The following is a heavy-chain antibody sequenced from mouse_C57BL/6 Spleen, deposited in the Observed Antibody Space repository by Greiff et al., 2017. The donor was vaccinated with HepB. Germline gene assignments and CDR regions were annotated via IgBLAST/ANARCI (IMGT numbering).Heavy chain of an antibody. CDR3: AKVIYGSSYYFDY. CDR2: ISYDGSN. Sequence: EVKLQESGPGLVKTSQSLSLTCSVTGYPITSGYYWNWIRQFPGNKLEWMGHISYDGSNKYNPSLKNRISITRDTSKNQFFLKLNSVTTEDTATYYCAKVIYGSSYYFDYWGQGTTLTVSS. V-gene: IGHV3-6*01. J-gene: IGHJ2*01. D-gene: IGHD1-1*01. CDR1: GYPITSGYY.